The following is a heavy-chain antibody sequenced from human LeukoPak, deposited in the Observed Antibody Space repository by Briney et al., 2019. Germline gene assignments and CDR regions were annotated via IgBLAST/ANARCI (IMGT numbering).Heavy chain of an antibody. D-gene: IGHD7-27*01. CDR3: VRDLGHSRHYFEY. CDR2: ISQDGSET. V-gene: IGHV3-7*01. CDR1: GFPFNSFF. J-gene: IGHJ4*02. Sequence: GGSLRLSCAASGFPFNSFFLNWVRLTPGRELEWVACISQDGSETFYMDSVRGRFIIPRDNTKNSLYLQMDSLRAEDTAVYFCVRDLGHSRHYFEYWGQGALVTVSS.